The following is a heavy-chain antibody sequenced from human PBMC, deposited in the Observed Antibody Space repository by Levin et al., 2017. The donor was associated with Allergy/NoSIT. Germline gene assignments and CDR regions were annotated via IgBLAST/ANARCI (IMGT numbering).Heavy chain of an antibody. J-gene: IGHJ4*02. CDR2: IYFSGST. D-gene: IGHD3-10*01. Sequence: SETLSLTCSVSGGSISSSSYYWGWIRQPPGKGLEWIGSIYFSGSTYYNPSLKSRVTIFVDTSKNQFSLKLSSVTAADTAVYYCARQREVSGSYWGGYWGQGTLVTVSS. CDR1: GGSISSSSYY. V-gene: IGHV4-39*01. CDR3: ARQREVSGSYWGGY.